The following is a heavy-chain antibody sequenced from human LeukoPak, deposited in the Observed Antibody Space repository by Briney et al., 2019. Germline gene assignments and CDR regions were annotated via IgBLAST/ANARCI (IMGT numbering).Heavy chain of an antibody. CDR2: IYYSGST. Sequence: SETLSLTCTVSGGSISSYYWSWIRQPPGKGLEWIGYIYYSGSTNYNPSLKSRVTISVDTSKNQFSLKLSSVTAADTAVYYCARGRGSTSFIFDPWGQGTLVTVSS. V-gene: IGHV4-59*12. J-gene: IGHJ5*02. D-gene: IGHD2-2*01. CDR1: GGSISSYY. CDR3: ARGRGSTSFIFDP.